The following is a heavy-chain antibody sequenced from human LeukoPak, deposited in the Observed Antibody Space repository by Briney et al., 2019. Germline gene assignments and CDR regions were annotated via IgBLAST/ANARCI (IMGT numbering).Heavy chain of an antibody. Sequence: PGGSLRLSCAASGFTFSSYGMHWVRQAPGKGLEWVAVMSYDGSNKYYADSVKGRFTISRDNSKNTLYLQMNSLRAEDMAVYYCAKDEKYSSGWYYFDYWGQGTLVTVSS. J-gene: IGHJ4*02. V-gene: IGHV3-30*18. CDR2: MSYDGSNK. D-gene: IGHD6-19*01. CDR3: AKDEKYSSGWYYFDY. CDR1: GFTFSSYG.